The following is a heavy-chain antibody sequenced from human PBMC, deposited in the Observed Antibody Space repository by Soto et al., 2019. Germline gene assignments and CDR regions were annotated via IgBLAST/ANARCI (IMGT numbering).Heavy chain of an antibody. D-gene: IGHD4-17*01. CDR1: GGSISSGDYY. CDR2: IYYSGTT. V-gene: IGHV4-31*03. J-gene: IGHJ1*01. Sequence: PSETLSLTCTVSGGSISSGDYYWSWIRQLPGKGLEWIGYIYYSGTTFHNPSLKSRVSISVDTSKNLFSLKLSSMTAADTAVYYCARTSGDYGLSKYFQHWGQGTLVTVSS. CDR3: ARTSGDYGLSKYFQH.